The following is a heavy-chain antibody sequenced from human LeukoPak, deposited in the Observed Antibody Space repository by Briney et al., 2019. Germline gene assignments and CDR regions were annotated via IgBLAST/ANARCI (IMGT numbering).Heavy chain of an antibody. CDR1: GHSISSSDYY. D-gene: IGHD6-13*01. Sequence: SETLSLTCAVSGHSISSSDYYWGWIRQPPGKGLEWIGTIFHTGNTYYKSSLKSRVTISVDTSKNQFSLKLSSVTAADTAVYYCARHRQYSSSWYESWFDPWGQGTLVTVSS. J-gene: IGHJ5*02. CDR3: ARHRQYSSSWYESWFDP. V-gene: IGHV4-39*01. CDR2: IFHTGNT.